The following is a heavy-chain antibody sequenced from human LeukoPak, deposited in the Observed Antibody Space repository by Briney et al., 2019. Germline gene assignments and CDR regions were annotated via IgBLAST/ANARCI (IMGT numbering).Heavy chain of an antibody. CDR3: ACGTECGGDCYSL. CDR2: IYHSGST. CDR1: GGSISSGGYS. V-gene: IGHV4-30-2*01. D-gene: IGHD2-21*02. J-gene: IGHJ4*02. Sequence: TLSLTCAVSGGSISSGGYSWSWVRQPPGKGLEWIGYIYHSGSTYYNPSLKSRVTISVDRSKNQFSLKLSSVTAADTAVYYCACGTECGGDCYSLWGQGTLVTVSS.